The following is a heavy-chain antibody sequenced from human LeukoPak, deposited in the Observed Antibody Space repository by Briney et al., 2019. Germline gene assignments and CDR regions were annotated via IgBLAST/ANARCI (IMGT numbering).Heavy chain of an antibody. CDR3: ARANYYGSGPETFDI. J-gene: IGHJ3*02. D-gene: IGHD3-10*01. CDR2: IYYSGST. CDR1: GGSISTYY. V-gene: IGHV4-59*01. Sequence: PSGTLSLTCSVSGGSISTYYWTWIRQPPGKGLEWIGYIYYSGSTNYNPSLKSRVTISVDTSKNQFSLNLSSVTATDTAVYYCARANYYGSGPETFDIWGQGTMVTVSS.